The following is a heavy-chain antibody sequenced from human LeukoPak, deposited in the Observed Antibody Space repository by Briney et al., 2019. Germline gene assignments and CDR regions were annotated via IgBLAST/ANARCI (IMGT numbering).Heavy chain of an antibody. Sequence: SETLSLTCTVSGGSISSGDYYWSWIRQPPGKGLEWIVYIYYSGSTYYNPSLKSRVTISVDTSKNQFSLKLSSVTAADTAVYYCAREVAYCGGDCYYFDYWGQGTLVTVSS. CDR1: GGSISSGDYY. CDR3: AREVAYCGGDCYYFDY. CDR2: IYYSGST. V-gene: IGHV4-30-4*02. J-gene: IGHJ4*02. D-gene: IGHD2-21*02.